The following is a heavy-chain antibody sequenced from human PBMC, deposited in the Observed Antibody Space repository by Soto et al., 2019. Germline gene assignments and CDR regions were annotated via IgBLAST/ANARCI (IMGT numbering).Heavy chain of an antibody. CDR2: ISYDGSNK. Sequence: GGSLRLSCAASGFTFISYGMHWVRQAPGKGLEWVAVISYDGSNKYYADSVKGRFTISRDNSKNTLYLQMNSLRAEDTAVYYCAKDMNCSSTSCSPSYYYYGMDVWGQGTTVTVSS. V-gene: IGHV3-30*18. J-gene: IGHJ6*02. CDR3: AKDMNCSSTSCSPSYYYYGMDV. CDR1: GFTFISYG. D-gene: IGHD2-2*01.